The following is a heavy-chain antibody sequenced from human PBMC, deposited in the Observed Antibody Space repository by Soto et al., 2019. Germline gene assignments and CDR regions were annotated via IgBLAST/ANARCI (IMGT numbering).Heavy chain of an antibody. J-gene: IGHJ4*02. V-gene: IGHV4-34*01. D-gene: IGHD3-16*02. CDR1: GGSFSGYY. CDR2: INHSGST. Sequence: LSLTCAVYGGSFSGYYWSWIRQPPGKGLEWIGEINHSGSTNYNPSLKSRVTISVDTSKNQFSLKLSSVTAADTAVYYCARVDDYVWGSFRPWGQGTQVTVSS. CDR3: ARVDDYVWGSFRP.